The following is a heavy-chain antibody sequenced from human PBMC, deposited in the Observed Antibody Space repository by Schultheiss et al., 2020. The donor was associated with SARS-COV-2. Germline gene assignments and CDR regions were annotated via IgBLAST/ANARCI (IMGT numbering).Heavy chain of an antibody. J-gene: IGHJ3*02. CDR1: GFTFGDYA. V-gene: IGHV3-49*04. Sequence: GGSLRLSCTASGFTFGDYAMSWVRQAPGKGLEWVGFIRSKAYGGTTEYAASVKGRFTISRDDSKSIAYLQMNSLKTEDTAVYYCTSPGGYCTNGVCFDAFDIWGQGTMVTVSS. CDR3: TSPGGYCTNGVCFDAFDI. CDR2: IRSKAYGGTT. D-gene: IGHD2-8*01.